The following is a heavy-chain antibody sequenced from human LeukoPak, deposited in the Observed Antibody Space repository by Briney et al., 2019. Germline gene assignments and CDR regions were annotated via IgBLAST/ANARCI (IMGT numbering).Heavy chain of an antibody. CDR3: AIRTGYYYYGMDV. Sequence: SETLSLTCTVSGGSISSGDYYWSWIRQPPGKGLEWIGYFYYTGSTYYNPSLKSRVTISVDTSKNQFSLKLSSVTAADTAVYYCAIRTGYYYYGMDVWGQGTTVTVSS. V-gene: IGHV4-30-4*01. D-gene: IGHD1-14*01. J-gene: IGHJ6*02. CDR2: FYYTGST. CDR1: GGSISSGDYY.